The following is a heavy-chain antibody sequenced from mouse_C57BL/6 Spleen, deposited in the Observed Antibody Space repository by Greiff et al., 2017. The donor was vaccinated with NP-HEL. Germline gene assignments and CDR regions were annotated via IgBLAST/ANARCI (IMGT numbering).Heavy chain of an antibody. CDR3: ARDRILLRFYFDY. V-gene: IGHV1-82*01. CDR2: IYPGDGDT. D-gene: IGHD1-1*01. CDR1: GYAFSSSW. Sequence: VQLQESGPELVKPGASVKISCKASGYAFSSSWMNWVKQRPGKGLEWIGRIYPGDGDTNYNGKFKGKATLTADKSSSTAYMQLSSLTSEDSAVYFCARDRILLRFYFDYWGQGTTLTVSS. J-gene: IGHJ2*01.